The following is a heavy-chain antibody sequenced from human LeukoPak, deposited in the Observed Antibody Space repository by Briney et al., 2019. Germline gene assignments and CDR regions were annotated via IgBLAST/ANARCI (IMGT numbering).Heavy chain of an antibody. J-gene: IGHJ4*02. CDR3: TRDLTISGPIGI. Sequence: ASVKVSCKASGYTFTGCAMHWVRQAPGQGLEWVGRIDPNSGGTNYAQDFQGRVTITRDTSINTAYMELSSLRSDDTAMYYCTRDLTISGPIGIWGQGTLVTVSA. CDR1: GYTFTGCA. D-gene: IGHD3-9*01. CDR2: IDPNSGGT. V-gene: IGHV1-2*06.